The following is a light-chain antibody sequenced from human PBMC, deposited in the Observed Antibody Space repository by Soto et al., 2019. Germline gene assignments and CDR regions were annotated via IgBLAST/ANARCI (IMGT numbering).Light chain of an antibody. CDR3: QQYNLYSPPWT. CDR2: DAS. V-gene: IGKV1-5*01. CDR1: QSISSW. J-gene: IGKJ1*01. Sequence: DVPMTQSPSTLSASVGDRVTITCRASQSISSWLAWYQQKPGKAPKLLIYDASTLESGVPSRFSGSGSGTEFTLTISSLQPDDFATYYCQQYNLYSPPWTFGPGTKVVIK.